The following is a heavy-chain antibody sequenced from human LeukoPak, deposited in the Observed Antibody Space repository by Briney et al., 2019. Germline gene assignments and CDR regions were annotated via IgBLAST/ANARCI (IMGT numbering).Heavy chain of an antibody. Sequence: SETLSLTCTVSGYSISSGYYWGWIRQPPGKGLEWIGSIYHSGSTYYNPSLKSRVTISVDTSKNQFSLKLSSVTAADTAVYYCAREYGGGAFDIWGQGTMVTVSS. CDR3: AREYGGGAFDI. CDR1: GYSISSGYY. D-gene: IGHD4-23*01. CDR2: IYHSGST. V-gene: IGHV4-38-2*02. J-gene: IGHJ3*02.